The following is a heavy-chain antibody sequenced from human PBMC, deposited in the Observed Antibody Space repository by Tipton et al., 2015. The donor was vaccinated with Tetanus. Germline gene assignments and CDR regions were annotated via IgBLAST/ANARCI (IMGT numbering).Heavy chain of an antibody. Sequence: SLRLSCAASGFTFSNYEINWVRQAPGKGLEWLSYITFSGSSRKYADSVKGRFTISRDNAKNSLYLQMNSLRAEDTAVYYCAREVAAYYFDSWGQGTLVTVSS. CDR3: AREVAAYYFDS. CDR1: GFTFSNYE. D-gene: IGHD2-15*01. J-gene: IGHJ4*02. CDR2: ITFSGSSR. V-gene: IGHV3-48*03.